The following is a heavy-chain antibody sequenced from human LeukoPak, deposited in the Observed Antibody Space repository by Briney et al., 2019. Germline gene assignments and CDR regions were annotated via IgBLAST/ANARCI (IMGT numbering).Heavy chain of an antibody. J-gene: IGHJ6*03. CDR1: GGSISSYN. Sequence: KASETLSLTCTVSGGSISSYNWSWIRRPPGKGLEWLGYIYYSGSTNYNPSLKSRVTISVDTSNNQFSLKLSSVTAAVTAMYYCARATAYGDYDYYYDYMDVWGKGTTVTVSS. CDR3: ARATAYGDYDYYYDYMDV. D-gene: IGHD4-17*01. CDR2: IYYSGST. V-gene: IGHV4-59*01.